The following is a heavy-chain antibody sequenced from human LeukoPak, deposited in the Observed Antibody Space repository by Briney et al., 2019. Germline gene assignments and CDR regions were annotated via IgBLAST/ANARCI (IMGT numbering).Heavy chain of an antibody. CDR3: ARQGGLRPIGVDHDAFDI. Sequence: QPGGSLRLSCAASGFTFSGSAMHWVRQASGKGLEWVGRIRSKANSYATAYAASVKGRFTISRDDSKNTAYLQMNSLKTEDTAVYYCARQGGLRPIGVDHDAFDIWGQGTMVTVSS. V-gene: IGHV3-73*01. CDR2: IRSKANSYAT. J-gene: IGHJ3*02. CDR1: GFTFSGSA. D-gene: IGHD3-3*01.